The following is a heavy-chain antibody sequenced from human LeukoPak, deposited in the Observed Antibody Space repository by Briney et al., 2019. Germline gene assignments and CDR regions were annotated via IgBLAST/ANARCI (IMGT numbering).Heavy chain of an antibody. D-gene: IGHD5-18*01. J-gene: IGHJ4*02. V-gene: IGHV1-18*01. CDR1: DYTFSSYG. CDR3: ARAVRGYSYAYLPY. Sequence: GASVKVSCKASDYTFSSYGISWVRQAPGQGLEWMGWISAYDGNTDYAQNLQGRVTMTTDTSTSTAYMELRSLRSDDTAVYYCARAVRGYSYAYLPYWGQGTLVTVSS. CDR2: ISAYDGNT.